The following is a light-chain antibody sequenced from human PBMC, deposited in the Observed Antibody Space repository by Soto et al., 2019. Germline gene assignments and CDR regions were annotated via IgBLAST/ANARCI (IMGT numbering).Light chain of an antibody. CDR1: SSDIGGYDY. Sequence: QSVLTQPPSASGSPGQSVTISCTGTSSDIGGYDYVSWYQQHPGKDPKLLIFEVTNRPSGIPDRFSGSKSGNTASLTVSGLQPEDEADYYCSSYGGSNHKLVFGGGTKLTVL. V-gene: IGLV2-8*01. CDR3: SSYGGSNHKLV. CDR2: EVT. J-gene: IGLJ2*01.